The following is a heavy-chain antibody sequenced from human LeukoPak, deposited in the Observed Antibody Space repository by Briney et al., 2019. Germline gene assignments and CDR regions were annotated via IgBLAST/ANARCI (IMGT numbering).Heavy chain of an antibody. CDR1: GFTFNTYD. D-gene: IGHD5-12*01. CDR2: ISGSGGTT. CDR3: ARVWWLRGTFDY. Sequence: GGSLRLSCAASGFTFNTYDMNWVRQAPGKGLEWVSSISGSGGTTYSADSVKGRFTISRDNAKNSLYLQMNSLRAEDTAVYYCARVWWLRGTFDYWGQGTLVTVSS. J-gene: IGHJ4*02. V-gene: IGHV3-23*01.